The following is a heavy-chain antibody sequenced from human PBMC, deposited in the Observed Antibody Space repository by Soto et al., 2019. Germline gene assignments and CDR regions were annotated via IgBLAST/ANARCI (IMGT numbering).Heavy chain of an antibody. Sequence: VQLVESGGGLVQPARSLRLSCAASGFTLDDYAIHWVRQAPGKDLEWVSGIIWNSGSIGYAVSVKGRFTISRDNAKNSLYLQMNSLRAEDTALYYCAKGISSSSIGDAFDIWGQGTMVTVSS. CDR2: IIWNSGSI. CDR3: AKGISSSSIGDAFDI. V-gene: IGHV3-9*01. D-gene: IGHD6-6*01. CDR1: GFTLDDYA. J-gene: IGHJ3*02.